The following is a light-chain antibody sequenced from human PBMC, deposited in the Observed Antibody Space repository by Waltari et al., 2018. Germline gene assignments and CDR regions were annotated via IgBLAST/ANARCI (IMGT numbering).Light chain of an antibody. CDR3: QQYDDLPYS. J-gene: IGKJ2*03. V-gene: IGKV1D-16*01. Sequence: DIQMTQSPSSLSASVGDKVTISCHASEGISSWLAWYQQRPGKAPKPLIFAGSSLQSGVPSRFSGSGSGTDYTLIITALQPEDVGIYYCQQYDDLPYSFGQGTTVEIK. CDR1: EGISSW. CDR2: AGS.